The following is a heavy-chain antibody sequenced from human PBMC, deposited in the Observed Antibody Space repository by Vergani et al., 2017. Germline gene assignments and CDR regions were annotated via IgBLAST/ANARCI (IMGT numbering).Heavy chain of an antibody. V-gene: IGHV3-43*01. CDR2: ISWDGGST. CDR3: AKESGYDILTGYDDAFDI. D-gene: IGHD3-9*01. Sequence: ELQLVESGGVVVQPGGSLRLSCAASGFTFDDYTMHWVRQAPGKGLEWVSLISWDGGSTYYADSVKGRFTISRDNSKNSLYLQMNSLRTEDTALYYCAKESGYDILTGYDDAFDIWGQGTMVTVSS. CDR1: GFTFDDYT. J-gene: IGHJ3*02.